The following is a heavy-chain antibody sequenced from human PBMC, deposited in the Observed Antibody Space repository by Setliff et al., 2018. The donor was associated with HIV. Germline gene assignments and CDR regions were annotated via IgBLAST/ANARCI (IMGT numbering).Heavy chain of an antibody. CDR2: ISSSSSYT. CDR3: ARGGCSSTSCPYLDY. D-gene: IGHD2-2*01. Sequence: PGGSLRLSCAASGFTFSDYYMSWIRQAPGKGLEWVSYISSSSSYTNNADSVKGRCTISRDNAKNSLYLQMNSVRAEDTAVYYGARGGCSSTSCPYLDYWGQGTLVTVSS. CDR1: GFTFSDYY. J-gene: IGHJ4*02. V-gene: IGHV3-11*05.